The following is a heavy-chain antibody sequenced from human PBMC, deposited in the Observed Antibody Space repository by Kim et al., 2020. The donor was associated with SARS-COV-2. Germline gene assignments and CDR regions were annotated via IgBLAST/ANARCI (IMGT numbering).Heavy chain of an antibody. V-gene: IGHV3-23*01. CDR2: ISGSGGST. Sequence: GGSLRLSCAASGFTFSSYAMSWVRQAPGKGLEWVSAISGSGGSTYYADSVKGRFTISRDNSKNTLYLQMNSLRAEDTAVYYCAKDPHFMITFGRNWFDPWGQGILVTVSS. J-gene: IGHJ5*02. CDR1: GFTFSSYA. D-gene: IGHD3-16*01. CDR3: AKDPHFMITFGRNWFDP.